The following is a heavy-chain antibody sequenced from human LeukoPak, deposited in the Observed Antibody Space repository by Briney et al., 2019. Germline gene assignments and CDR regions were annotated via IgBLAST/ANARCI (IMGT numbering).Heavy chain of an antibody. V-gene: IGHV3-21*01. Sequence: GGSLRLSCAASGFTVSSNYMSWVRQAPGKGLEWVSSISSSSSYIYYADSVKGRFTISRDNAKNSLYLQMNSLRAEDTAVYYCARDLERCSGGSCYSRDVDDYWGQGTLVTVSS. CDR1: GFTVSSNY. D-gene: IGHD2-15*01. J-gene: IGHJ4*02. CDR2: ISSSSSYI. CDR3: ARDLERCSGGSCYSRDVDDY.